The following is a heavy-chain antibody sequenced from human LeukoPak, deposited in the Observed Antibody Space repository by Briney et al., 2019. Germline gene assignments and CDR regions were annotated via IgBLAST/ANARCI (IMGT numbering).Heavy chain of an antibody. D-gene: IGHD3-10*01. J-gene: IGHJ6*02. CDR2: IYYSGST. V-gene: IGHV4-39*01. CDR1: GGSISSSSYY. CDR3: ARLGNVWFGELSYGMDV. Sequence: TSEILSLTCTVSGGSISSSSYYWGWIRQPPGKGLEWIGSIYYSGSTYYNPSLKSRVTISVDTSKNWFSLKLSSVTAADTAVYYCARLGNVWFGELSYGMDVWGQGTTVTVSS.